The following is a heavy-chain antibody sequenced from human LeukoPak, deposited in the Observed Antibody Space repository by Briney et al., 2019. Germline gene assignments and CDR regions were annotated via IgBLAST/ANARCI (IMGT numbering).Heavy chain of an antibody. CDR1: GFTFSSYW. CDR3: AKVPHSWGLFDS. J-gene: IGHJ4*02. V-gene: IGHV3-74*01. CDR2: IKTDGSST. D-gene: IGHD3-16*01. Sequence: TGGSLRLSCAASGFTFSSYWMHWVRQAPGKGLVWVSRIKTDGSSTTYADSVKGRFTVSRDNPKNTLYLQMDSLRTEDTAVYYCAKVPHSWGLFDSWGQGTLVTVSS.